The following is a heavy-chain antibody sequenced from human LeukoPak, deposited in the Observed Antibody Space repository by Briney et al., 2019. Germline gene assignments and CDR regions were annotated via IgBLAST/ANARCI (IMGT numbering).Heavy chain of an antibody. D-gene: IGHD3-22*01. Sequence: GSLRLSCAVSGVTFSSYAMSWVRQAPGKGLEWIGEIYHSGSTYYNPSLKSRITISVDTSKNQFSLKLSSVTAADTAVHYCAVGHYYHSSGYLFDSWGQGTLVTVSS. CDR3: AVGHYYHSSGYLFDS. CDR2: IYHSGST. CDR1: GVTFSSYA. V-gene: IGHV4-34*08. J-gene: IGHJ4*02.